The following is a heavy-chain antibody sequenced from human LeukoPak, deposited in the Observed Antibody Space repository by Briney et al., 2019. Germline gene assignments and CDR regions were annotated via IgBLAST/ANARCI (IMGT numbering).Heavy chain of an antibody. CDR3: ARRGSGSSLDY. Sequence: GASVKVSCKASGYTFISWVRQAPGQGLEWMGWISAYNGNTNYAQKLQGRVTMTTDTSTSTAYMELRSLRSDDTAVYYCARRGSGSSLDYWGQGTLVTVSS. D-gene: IGHD1-26*01. V-gene: IGHV1-18*01. CDR2: ISAYNGNT. J-gene: IGHJ4*02. CDR1: GYTF.